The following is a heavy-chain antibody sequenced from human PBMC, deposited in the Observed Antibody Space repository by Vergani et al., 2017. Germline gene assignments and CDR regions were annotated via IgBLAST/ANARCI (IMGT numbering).Heavy chain of an antibody. V-gene: IGHV3-30*02. CDR1: GFTFSDYY. CDR3: AKHFRGWGIDY. Sequence: QVQLVESGGNLVKPGGSLRLSCAASGFTFSDYYMTWIRQGPGKGLEFVAFIQFDGSNQYYADSVKGRFTLSRDFSKNTLYLQMNSLRTDDTATYYCAKHFRGWGIDYWGQGTQVIVSS. J-gene: IGHJ4*02. CDR2: IQFDGSNQ. D-gene: IGHD3-16*01.